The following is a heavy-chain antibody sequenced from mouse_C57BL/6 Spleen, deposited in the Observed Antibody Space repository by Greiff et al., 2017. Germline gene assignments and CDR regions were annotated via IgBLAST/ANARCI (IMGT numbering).Heavy chain of an antibody. CDR2: IYPGDGDT. J-gene: IGHJ4*01. D-gene: IGHD1-1*01. V-gene: IGHV1-80*01. CDR3: ARRVTTVVADYYAMDY. CDR1: GYAFSSYW. Sequence: VQLQQSGASVKISCKASGYAFSSYWMNWVKQRPGKGLEWIGQIYPGDGDTNSNGKFKGKDTLTADKSSSPAYMQLSSLTSEDSAVYFCARRVTTVVADYYAMDYWGQGTSVTVSS.